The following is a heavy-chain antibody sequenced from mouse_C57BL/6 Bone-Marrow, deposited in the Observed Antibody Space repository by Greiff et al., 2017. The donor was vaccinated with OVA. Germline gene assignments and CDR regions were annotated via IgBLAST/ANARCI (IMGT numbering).Heavy chain of an antibody. V-gene: IGHV1-22*01. CDR2: INPNNGGT. D-gene: IGHD3-2*02. Sequence: EVKLLESGPELVKPGASVQMSCKASGYTFTDYNMPWVKQSHGKSLEWIGYINPNNGGTSYNQKFKGKATLTVNKSSSTAYMELRSLTSEDSAVYYGARSSRQLRPSMDYWGQGTSVTVSS. J-gene: IGHJ4*01. CDR3: ARSSRQLRPSMDY. CDR1: GYTFTDYN.